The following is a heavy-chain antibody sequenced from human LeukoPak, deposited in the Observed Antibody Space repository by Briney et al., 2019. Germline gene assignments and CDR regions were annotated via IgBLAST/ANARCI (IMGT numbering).Heavy chain of an antibody. CDR2: INTNTGNP. J-gene: IGHJ6*02. CDR1: GYTFTSYA. Sequence: GASVKVSCTASGYTFTSYAMNWVRQAPGQGLEWMGWINTNTGNPTYAQGFTGRFVFSLDTSVSTAYLQISSLKAEDTAVYYCARDLLEWSRPHYYYGMDVWGQGTTVTVSS. V-gene: IGHV7-4-1*02. CDR3: ARDLLEWSRPHYYYGMDV. D-gene: IGHD3-3*01.